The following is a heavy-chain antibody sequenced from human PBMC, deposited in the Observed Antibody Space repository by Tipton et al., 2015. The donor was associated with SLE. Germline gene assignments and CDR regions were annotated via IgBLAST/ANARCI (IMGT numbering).Heavy chain of an antibody. CDR2: IYTSGST. V-gene: IGHV4-61*02. CDR1: GGSISSGSYY. CDR3: ARALGPTIFGVGY. J-gene: IGHJ4*02. Sequence: TLSLTCTVSGGSISSGSYYWSWIRQPAGKGLEWIGRIYTSGSTNYNPSLKGRVTISVDTSKNQFSLKLSSVTAADTAVYYCARALGPTIFGVGYWGQGTLVTVSS. D-gene: IGHD3-3*01.